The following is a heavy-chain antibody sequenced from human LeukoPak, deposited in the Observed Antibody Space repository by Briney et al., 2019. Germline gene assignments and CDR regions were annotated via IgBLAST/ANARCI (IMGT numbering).Heavy chain of an antibody. CDR2: IHHSGST. J-gene: IGHJ3*02. D-gene: IGHD3-16*02. CDR3: ARHKALRLGELSYPGAFDI. Sequence: SGTLSLTCAVSGDSISSNNWWSWVRQSPGKGLEWIGEIHHSGSTDYNSSLKSRVTISIDKSKNQFSLKLSSVTAADTAVYYCARHKALRLGELSYPGAFDIWGQGTMVTVSS. V-gene: IGHV4-4*02. CDR1: GDSISSNNW.